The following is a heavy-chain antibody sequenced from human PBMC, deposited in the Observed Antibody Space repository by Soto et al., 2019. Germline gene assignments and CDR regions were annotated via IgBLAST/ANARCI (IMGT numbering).Heavy chain of an antibody. CDR2: VHHSWGS. Sequence: QVQLQASGPGLVKPSETMSLSCTVSGGSISSYYWSWFRQSPGKRMEWIGYVHHSWGSSYNPSLQSRVAISLDTSKSQFSLKVTSVTATDTAVYYCARQGFGPLHGLVDVWGQGPTVTVSS. V-gene: IGHV4-59*08. CDR3: ARQGFGPLHGLVDV. J-gene: IGHJ6*02. CDR1: GGSISSYY. D-gene: IGHD3-10*01.